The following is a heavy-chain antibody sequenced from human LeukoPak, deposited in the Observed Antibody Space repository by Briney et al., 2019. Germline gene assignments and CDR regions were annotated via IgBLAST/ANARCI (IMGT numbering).Heavy chain of an antibody. CDR3: ARGGSYDFWSGYYSGYYYYYMDV. J-gene: IGHJ6*03. CDR2: IYYSGST. CDR1: GGSISSHY. Sequence: SETLSLTCTVSGGSISSHYWSWIRQPPGKGLEWIGYIYYSGSTNYNPSLKSRVTISVDTSKNQFSLKLSSVTAADTAVYYCARGGSYDFWSGYYSGYYYYYMDVWGKGTTATVSS. V-gene: IGHV4-59*11. D-gene: IGHD3-3*01.